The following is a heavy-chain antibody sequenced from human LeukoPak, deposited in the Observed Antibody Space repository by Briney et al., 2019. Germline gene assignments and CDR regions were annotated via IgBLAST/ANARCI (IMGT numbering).Heavy chain of an antibody. CDR2: ISGGGDST. J-gene: IGHJ4*02. CDR3: AKDYLYRSSSN. CDR1: GFTFSSYA. V-gene: IGHV3-23*01. Sequence: GVSLRLSCAASGFTFSSYAMTWVRQAPGRGPEWVSAISGGGDSTYYADSVKGRFTISRDHSKNTLYLQMSSLRVEDAAVYYCAKDYLYRSSSNWGQGTLVTVSS. D-gene: IGHD6-6*01.